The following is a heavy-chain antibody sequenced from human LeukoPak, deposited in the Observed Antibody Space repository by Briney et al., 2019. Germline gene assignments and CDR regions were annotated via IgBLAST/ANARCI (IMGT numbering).Heavy chain of an antibody. CDR1: GGSISSSSYY. CDR3: ARSYIRYYYYMDV. Sequence: SSETLSLTCTVSGGSISSSSYYWGWIRQPPGKGLEWIGSIYYSGSTYYNPSLKSRVTISVDTSKNQFSLKLSSVTAADTAVYYCARSYIRYYYYMDVWGKGTTVTVSS. V-gene: IGHV4-39*07. CDR2: IYYSGST. D-gene: IGHD3-10*01. J-gene: IGHJ6*03.